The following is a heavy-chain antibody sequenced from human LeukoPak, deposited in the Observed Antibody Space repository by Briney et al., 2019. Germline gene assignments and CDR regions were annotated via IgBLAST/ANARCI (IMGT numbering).Heavy chain of an antibody. D-gene: IGHD6-13*01. V-gene: IGHV5-51*01. Sequence: GESLKISCKGSGYSFTSYWIGWVRQMPVKGLEWMGIIYPGDSDTRYSPSFQGQVTISADKSISTAYLQWSSRKASDTAMYYCARSIAAANDAFDIWGQGTMVTVSS. J-gene: IGHJ3*02. CDR1: GYSFTSYW. CDR2: IYPGDSDT. CDR3: ARSIAAANDAFDI.